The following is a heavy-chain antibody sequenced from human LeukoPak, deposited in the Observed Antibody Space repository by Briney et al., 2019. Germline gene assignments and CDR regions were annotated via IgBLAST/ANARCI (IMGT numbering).Heavy chain of an antibody. V-gene: IGHV1-2*02. Sequence: ASVKVSCKASGYTFTGYYMHWVRQAPGQGLEWMGWINPNSGGTNYAQKFQGRVTMTRDTSISTAYMELSRLRSDDTAVYYCARVDDYYGSGSYPYYYMDVWGKGTTVTISS. J-gene: IGHJ6*03. CDR1: GYTFTGYY. D-gene: IGHD3-10*01. CDR2: INPNSGGT. CDR3: ARVDDYYGSGSYPYYYMDV.